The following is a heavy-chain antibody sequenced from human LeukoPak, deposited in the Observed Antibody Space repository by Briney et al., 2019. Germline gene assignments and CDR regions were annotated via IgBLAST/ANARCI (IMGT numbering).Heavy chain of an antibody. Sequence: ASVTVSFTSSGYTFTVYYMHWVRQAPGQGLEWMGWINPNSGGANYSQKFQGRVTMTRDTSISTAYMELSRLRSDDTAVYYCARDPAYRPYDYWGQGTLVTVSS. CDR1: GYTFTVYY. V-gene: IGHV1-2*02. J-gene: IGHJ4*02. D-gene: IGHD4-11*01. CDR3: ARDPAYRPYDY. CDR2: INPNSGGA.